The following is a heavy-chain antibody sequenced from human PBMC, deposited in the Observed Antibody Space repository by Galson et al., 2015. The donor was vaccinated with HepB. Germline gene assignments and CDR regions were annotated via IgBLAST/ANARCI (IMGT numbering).Heavy chain of an antibody. CDR1: GDNFNSYE. CDR3: ARVNTKGFVSAAPDH. J-gene: IGHJ4*02. Sequence: SVKVSCKGSGDNFNSYEITWVRQAPGQGLEWVGRIIPSADVTNYAQIFQARVTITADTSTSTAYLELNDLRSEDTAVYYCARVNTKGFVSAAPDHWGQGTLVIVSS. V-gene: IGHV1-69*04. D-gene: IGHD2-2*01. CDR2: IIPSADVT.